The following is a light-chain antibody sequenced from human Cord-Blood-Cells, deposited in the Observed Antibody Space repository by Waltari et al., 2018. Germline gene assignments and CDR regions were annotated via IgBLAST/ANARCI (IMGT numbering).Light chain of an antibody. CDR3: SSYTSSSTLV. CDR1: SPDVGGYNY. J-gene: IGLJ3*02. V-gene: IGLV2-14*01. CDR2: DVS. Sequence: QSALTQPPSVSGSPGQSITISCTGTSPDVGGYNYVTWYQQHPGKAPKLIIYDVSNRPSGVSNRFSGSKSGNTASLTISGLQAEDEADYYCSSYTSSSTLVFGGGTKLTVL.